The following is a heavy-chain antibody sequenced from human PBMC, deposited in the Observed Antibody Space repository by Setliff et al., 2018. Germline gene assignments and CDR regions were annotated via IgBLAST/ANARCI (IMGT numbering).Heavy chain of an antibody. D-gene: IGHD3-3*01. J-gene: IGHJ4*02. CDR1: GGDFSNYG. CDR2: IIPILETT. CDR3: ARWNGSGYFYY. Sequence: GASVKVSCKVSGGDFSNYGLSWVRQAPGQGLLWMGRIIPILETTNYAQNFQGRVSITADESTRTAYMELSSLTFEDTAVYYCARWNGSGYFYYWGQGTWVTVSS. V-gene: IGHV1-69*11.